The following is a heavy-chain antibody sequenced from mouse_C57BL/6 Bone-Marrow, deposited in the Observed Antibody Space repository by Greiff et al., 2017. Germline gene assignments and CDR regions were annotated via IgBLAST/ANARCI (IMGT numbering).Heavy chain of an antibody. V-gene: IGHV1-52*01. CDR2: IDPSDSET. J-gene: IGHJ2*01. CDR3: ARLWLRRGPDY. CDR1: GYTFTSYW. D-gene: IGHD2-2*01. Sequence: QVQLQQPGAELVRPGSSVKLSCKASGYTFTSYWMHWVKQRPIQGLEWIGNIDPSDSETHYNQKFKDKATLTVDKSSSTAYMQLSRLTSEDSAVYYCARLWLRRGPDYWGQGTTLTVSS.